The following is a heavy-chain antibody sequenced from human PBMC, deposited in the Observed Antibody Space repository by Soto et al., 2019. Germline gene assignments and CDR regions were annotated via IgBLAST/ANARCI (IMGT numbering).Heavy chain of an antibody. J-gene: IGHJ1*01. D-gene: IGHD2-2*02. CDR1: GGSISSGNW. Sequence: KPSETLSLTCVVSGGSISSGNWWSWVRQPPGKGPEWIGEIYHSGSSNYNPSLKSRVTISVDKSNNQFSLNLSSVTAADTAVYYCAMSYCSSSSCYRYFQHWGQGTLVTVS. V-gene: IGHV4-4*02. CDR3: AMSYCSSSSCYRYFQH. CDR2: IYHSGSS.